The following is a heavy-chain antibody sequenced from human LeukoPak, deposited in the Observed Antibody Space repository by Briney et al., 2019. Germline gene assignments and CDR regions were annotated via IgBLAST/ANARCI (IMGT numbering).Heavy chain of an antibody. V-gene: IGHV4-59*08. Sequence: SETLSPTCTVSGGSISSYYWGWIRQPPGKGLEGIGYIYYSGSTNYNPSLKSRVTISVDTSKNQFSLKLSSVTAADTAVYYCARLGRTSYWYFDLWGRGTLVTVSS. D-gene: IGHD2-2*01. J-gene: IGHJ2*01. CDR3: ARLGRTSYWYFDL. CDR1: GGSISSYY. CDR2: IYYSGST.